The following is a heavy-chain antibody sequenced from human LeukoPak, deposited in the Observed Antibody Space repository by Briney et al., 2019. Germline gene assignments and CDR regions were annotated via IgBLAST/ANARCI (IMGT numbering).Heavy chain of an antibody. J-gene: IGHJ4*02. CDR3: ARGRTGTTTFDY. CDR2: INHSGST. V-gene: IGHV4-34*01. CDR1: GGSLSGYY. D-gene: IGHD2-2*01. Sequence: RTSETPSLTCAVYGGSLSGYYWSWIRQPPGKGLEWIGEINHSGSTNYNPSLKSRVTISVDTSKNQFSLKLSSVTAADTAVYYCARGRTGTTTFDYWGQGTLVTVSS.